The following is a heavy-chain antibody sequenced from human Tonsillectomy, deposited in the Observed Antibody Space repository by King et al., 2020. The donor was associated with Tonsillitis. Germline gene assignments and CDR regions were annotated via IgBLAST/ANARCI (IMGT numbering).Heavy chain of an antibody. CDR3: ARSPDCTFPFVHD. J-gene: IGHJ4*02. CDR1: EASVSSDSAM. CDR2: TYYRTKWDY. V-gene: IGHV6-1*01. Sequence: VQLQESGPGLVKPSQTLSLTCAISEASVSSDSAMWRWIRQSPSRGLEWLGRTYYRTKWDYDPAVSVSSRITISPDTSKNQLSLQLNSVTPEDTAVYYCARSPDCTFPFVHDWGQGTLVTVSS. D-gene: IGHD2-8*01.